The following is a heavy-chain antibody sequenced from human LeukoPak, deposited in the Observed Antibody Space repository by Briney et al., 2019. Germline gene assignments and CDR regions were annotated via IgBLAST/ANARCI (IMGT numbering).Heavy chain of an antibody. CDR2: IYYDGST. CDR3: VSHSSGYYFEFDY. D-gene: IGHD3-22*01. V-gene: IGHV4-39*01. Sequence: PSETLSLTCSVSGGSISGGPYYWGWIRQPPGKGLEWIGSIYYDGSTNYNPSLKSRVTISVDTSKNQFSLRLSSVTAADTAVYYCVSHSSGYYFEFDYWGQGTLVTVSS. J-gene: IGHJ4*02. CDR1: GGSISGGPYY.